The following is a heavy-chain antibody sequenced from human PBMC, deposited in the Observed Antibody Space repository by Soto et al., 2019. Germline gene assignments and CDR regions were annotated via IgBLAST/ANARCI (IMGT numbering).Heavy chain of an antibody. J-gene: IGHJ4*02. CDR2: IKSKTDGGTT. Sequence: PGGSLRLSCAASGFTFSNAWMSWVRQAPGKGLEWVGRIKSKTDGGTTDYAAPGKGRFTISRDESKNTLYLQRNSLKTEDTDVYYCTTGPLGETITIFGVVIGVCGYWGQGTLVTVSS. CDR3: TTGPLGETITIFGVVIGVCGY. D-gene: IGHD3-3*01. V-gene: IGHV3-15*01. CDR1: GFTFSNAW.